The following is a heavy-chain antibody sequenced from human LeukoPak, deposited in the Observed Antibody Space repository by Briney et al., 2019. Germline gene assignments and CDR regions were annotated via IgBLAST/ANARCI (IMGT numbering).Heavy chain of an antibody. CDR1: GYSFTNYW. CDR2: IYPDDSDT. D-gene: IGHD3-22*01. J-gene: IGHJ4*02. CDR3: ARSIPSGYYYFNY. V-gene: IGHV5-51*01. Sequence: GESLKISWKSSGYSFTNYWIGLVRQMPGKGLEWMGIIYPDDSDTRYSPSFQGQVTISADKSISTAYLQWNSLKASDTAMYYCARSIPSGYYYFNYWGQGTLVTVSS.